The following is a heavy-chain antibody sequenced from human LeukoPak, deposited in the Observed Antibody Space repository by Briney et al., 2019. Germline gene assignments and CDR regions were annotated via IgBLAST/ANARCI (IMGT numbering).Heavy chain of an antibody. CDR3: ARELGWGSPFDY. Sequence: ASVKVSCKASGYTFTGYYMHWVRQAPGQGLEWMGWINPNSGGTNYAQKFQGRVTMTRDTSISTAYMELSRLRSDDTAVYYCARELGWGSPFDYWGQGTLVTVSS. D-gene: IGHD7-27*01. V-gene: IGHV1-2*02. J-gene: IGHJ4*02. CDR1: GYTFTGYY. CDR2: INPNSGGT.